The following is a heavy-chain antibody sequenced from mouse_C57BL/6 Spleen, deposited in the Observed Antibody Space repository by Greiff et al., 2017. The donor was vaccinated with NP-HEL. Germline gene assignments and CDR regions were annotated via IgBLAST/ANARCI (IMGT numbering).Heavy chain of an antibody. CDR1: GFSLTSYG. CDR2: IWSGGST. V-gene: IGHV2-2*01. Sequence: VQLKESGPGLVQPSQSLSITCTVSGFSLTSYGVHWVRQSPGKGLEWLGVIWSGGSTDYNAAFISRLSISKDNSKSQVFFKMNSLQADDTAIYYCARNWGTTEGGYAMDYWGQGTSVTVSS. J-gene: IGHJ4*01. CDR3: ARNWGTTEGGYAMDY. D-gene: IGHD1-1*01.